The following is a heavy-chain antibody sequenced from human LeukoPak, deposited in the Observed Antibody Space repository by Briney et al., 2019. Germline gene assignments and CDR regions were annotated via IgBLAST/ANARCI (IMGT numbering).Heavy chain of an antibody. V-gene: IGHV4-31*03. D-gene: IGHD3-10*01. CDR3: ARDRRGHMVRGVFDY. CDR1: GGSISSGGYY. J-gene: IGHJ4*02. Sequence: PSETLSLTCTVSGGSISSGGYYWSWIRQHPGKGLEWIGYIYYSGSTYYNPSLKSRVTISVDTSKNQFSLELSSVTAADTAVYYCARDRRGHMVRGVFDYWGQGTLVTVSS. CDR2: IYYSGST.